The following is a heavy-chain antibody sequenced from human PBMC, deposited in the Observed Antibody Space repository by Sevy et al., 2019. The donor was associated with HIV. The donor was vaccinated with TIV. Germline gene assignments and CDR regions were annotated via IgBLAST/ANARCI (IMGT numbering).Heavy chain of an antibody. D-gene: IGHD5-18*01. V-gene: IGHV4-59*01. Sequence: SETLSLTCTVSGGSISSFYWNWIRQSPGKGLEWIGYISYSGSTNYNPSLKSRVTISVDTSKNQFSLKLSSVTAADTAVYYCARGIFSYGYWREFDYWGQEIWSPSPQ. CDR3: ARGIFSYGYWREFDY. CDR1: GGSISSFY. CDR2: ISYSGST. J-gene: IGHJ4*01.